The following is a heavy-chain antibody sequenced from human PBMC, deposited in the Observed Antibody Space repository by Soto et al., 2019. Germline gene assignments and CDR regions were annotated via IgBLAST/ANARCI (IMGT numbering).Heavy chain of an antibody. CDR1: GGSISSSSYY. J-gene: IGHJ6*02. V-gene: IGHV4-39*01. CDR3: ARLRITIDHYYYYGMDV. D-gene: IGHD3-9*01. Sequence: PSETLSLTCNVSGGSISSSSYYWGWIRQPPGKGLEWIGSIYYSGSTYYNPSLKSRVTISVDTSKNQFSLKLSSVTAADTAVYYCARLRITIDHYYYYGMDVWGRGTTVT. CDR2: IYYSGST.